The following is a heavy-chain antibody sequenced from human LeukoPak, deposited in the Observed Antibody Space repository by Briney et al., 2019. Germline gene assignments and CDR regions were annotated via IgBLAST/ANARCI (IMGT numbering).Heavy chain of an antibody. CDR2: IYYSGST. CDR3: ARDHILTGEFDY. CDR1: GGSISSGDYY. J-gene: IGHJ4*02. V-gene: IGHV4-30-4*01. Sequence: SETLSLTCTVSGGSISSGDYYWSWIRQPPGKGLEWIGYIYYSGSTYFNPSPNNRVTLSVDTSKNQFSLKLNSVTAADTAVYYCARDHILTGEFDYWGEGTLVTVSS. D-gene: IGHD3-9*01.